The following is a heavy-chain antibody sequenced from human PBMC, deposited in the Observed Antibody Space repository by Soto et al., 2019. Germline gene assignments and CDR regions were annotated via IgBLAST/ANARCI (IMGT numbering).Heavy chain of an antibody. Sequence: QVQVQQWGAGLLKPSETLSLTCAVYGGSFSDYNWSWIRQSPGKGLEWIGEINHSGWTSYNPSLKTRVTISVDTSKSPLSLTLSSVSAADTAVSYCARDGYNYGSFDYWGQGTLVTVSS. D-gene: IGHD5-18*01. CDR1: GGSFSDYN. CDR2: INHSGWT. V-gene: IGHV4-34*01. CDR3: ARDGYNYGSFDY. J-gene: IGHJ4*02.